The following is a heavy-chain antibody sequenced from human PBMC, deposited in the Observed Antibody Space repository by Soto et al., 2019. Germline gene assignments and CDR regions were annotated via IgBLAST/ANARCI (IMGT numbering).Heavy chain of an antibody. V-gene: IGHV4-39*01. CDR3: ARTGEMTTVTAYYYYGMDV. Sequence: SETLSLTCTVSGGSISSSSYYWGWIRQPPGKGLEWIGSIYYSGSTYYNPSLKSRVTISVDTSKNQFSLKLSSVTAADTAVYYCARTGEMTTVTAYYYYGMDVWGQGTTVNVSS. CDR1: GGSISSSSYY. J-gene: IGHJ6*02. CDR2: IYYSGST. D-gene: IGHD4-17*01.